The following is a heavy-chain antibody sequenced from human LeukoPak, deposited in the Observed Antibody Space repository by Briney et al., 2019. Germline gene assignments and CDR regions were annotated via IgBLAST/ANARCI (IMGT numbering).Heavy chain of an antibody. V-gene: IGHV4-34*01. CDR1: GGSFSGSFSGYY. CDR3: ARVTSYYDSSGYYFDY. J-gene: IGHJ4*02. D-gene: IGHD3-22*01. CDR2: INHSGST. Sequence: SETLSLTCVVYGGSFSGSFSGYYWSWIRQPPGKGLEWIGKINHSGSTDYNPSLVSRVTISVDTSKNQLSLRLYSVTAADTAMYYCARVTSYYDSSGYYFDYWGQGTLVTVSS.